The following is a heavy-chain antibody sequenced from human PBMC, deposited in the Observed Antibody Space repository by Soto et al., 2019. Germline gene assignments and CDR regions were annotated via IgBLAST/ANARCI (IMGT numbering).Heavy chain of an antibody. CDR2: IYYSGST. J-gene: IGHJ1*01. D-gene: IGHD5-12*01. V-gene: IGHV4-59*08. CDR3: YRPSATYIGS. Sequence: PSETLSLTCTVSGGSISSYYWSWIRQPPGKGLEWIGYIYYSGSTNYNPSLKSRVTISVDTSKNQFSLKLSSVTAADTAVYYCYRPSATYIGSWCQGTLLTISS. CDR1: GGSISSYY.